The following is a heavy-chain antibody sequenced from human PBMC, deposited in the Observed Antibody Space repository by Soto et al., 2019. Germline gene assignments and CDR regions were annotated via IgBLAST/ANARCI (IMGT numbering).Heavy chain of an antibody. CDR2: ISAYNGNT. CDR3: ARVVGDYIWGSYRQGYFDY. Sequence: ASVKVSCKASGYTFTSYGISWVRQAPGQGLEWMGWISAYNGNTNYAQKLQGRVTMTTDTSTSTAYMELRSLGSDDTAVYYCARVVGDYIWGSYRQGYFDYWGQGTLVTVSS. V-gene: IGHV1-18*01. CDR1: GYTFTSYG. D-gene: IGHD3-16*02. J-gene: IGHJ4*02.